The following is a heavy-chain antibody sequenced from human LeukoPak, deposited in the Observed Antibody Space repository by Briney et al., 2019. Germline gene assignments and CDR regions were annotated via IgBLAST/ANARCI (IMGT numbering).Heavy chain of an antibody. J-gene: IGHJ3*02. CDR3: ARDYDMTTDAFDI. Sequence: SQTLSLTCTVSGGSISSGGYYWSWIRQHPGKGLEWIGYIYYSGSTYYNPSLKSRVTISVDTSKNQFSLKLSSVTAADTAVYYCARDYDMTTDAFDIWGQGTMVTVSS. CDR1: GGSISSGGYY. V-gene: IGHV4-31*03. CDR2: IYYSGST. D-gene: IGHD3-22*01.